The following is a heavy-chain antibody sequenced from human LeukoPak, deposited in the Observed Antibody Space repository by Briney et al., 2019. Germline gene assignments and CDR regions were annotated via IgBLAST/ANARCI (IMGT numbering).Heavy chain of an antibody. Sequence: GALVKVSCKASGGTFSSYAISWVRQAPGQGLEWMGRIIPILGIANYAQKFQGRVTITADKSTSTAYMELSSLRSEDTAVYYCARDNRGAVAEYYFDYWGQGTLVTVSS. J-gene: IGHJ4*02. CDR1: GGTFSSYA. D-gene: IGHD6-19*01. CDR3: ARDNRGAVAEYYFDY. CDR2: IIPILGIA. V-gene: IGHV1-69*04.